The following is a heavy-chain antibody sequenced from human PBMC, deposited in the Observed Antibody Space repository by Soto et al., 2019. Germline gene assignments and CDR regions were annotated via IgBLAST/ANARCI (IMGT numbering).Heavy chain of an antibody. CDR1: GLTFSNYA. CDR3: AKDREAPIH. V-gene: IGHV3-23*01. J-gene: IGHJ4*02. CDR2: INVGSGST. Sequence: PGGSLRLSCAASGLTFSNYAMNWVRQAPGKGLEWVSSINVGSGSTSYADSVRGRFTTSRDNSKNTVFLQMNSLRAEDTAIYYCAKDREAPIHWGQGTLVTVS.